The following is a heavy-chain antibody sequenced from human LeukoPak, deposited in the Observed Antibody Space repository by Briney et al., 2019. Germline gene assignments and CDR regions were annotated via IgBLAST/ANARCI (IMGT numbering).Heavy chain of an antibody. CDR1: GGTFSSYA. CDR2: IIPIFGTA. Sequence: ASVKVSCKASGGTFSSYATSWVRQAPGQGLEWMGGIIPIFGTANYAQKFQGRVTITADKSTSTAYMELSSLRSEDTAVYYCARGGIWFGETYDYWGQGTLVTVSS. CDR3: ARGGIWFGETYDY. V-gene: IGHV1-69*06. J-gene: IGHJ4*02. D-gene: IGHD3-10*01.